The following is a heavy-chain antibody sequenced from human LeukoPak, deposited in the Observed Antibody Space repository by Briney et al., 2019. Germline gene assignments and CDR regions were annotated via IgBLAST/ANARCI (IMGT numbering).Heavy chain of an antibody. V-gene: IGHV1-2*02. Sequence: ASVKVSCKASGYTFTGYYMHWVRQAPGQGLEWMGWINPNSGGTNYAQKFQGRVTMTRDMSISTAYMELSRLRSDDTAVYYCARIAAAGTVVYDYWGQGTLVTVSS. J-gene: IGHJ4*02. CDR1: GYTFTGYY. CDR3: ARIAAAGTVVYDY. D-gene: IGHD6-13*01. CDR2: INPNSGGT.